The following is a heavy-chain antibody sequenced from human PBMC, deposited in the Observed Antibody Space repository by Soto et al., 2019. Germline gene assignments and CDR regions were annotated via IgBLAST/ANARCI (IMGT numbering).Heavy chain of an antibody. CDR2: INSDGSST. D-gene: IGHD5-12*01. V-gene: IGHV3-74*01. CDR1: GFTFSSYW. CDR3: ARDRGGYDTIDY. Sequence: SLRLSCAASGFTFSSYWMHWVRQAPGKGLVWVSRINSDGSSTSYADSVKGRFTISRDNAKNTLYLQMNGLRAEDTAVYYCARDRGGYDTIDYWGQGALVTVSS. J-gene: IGHJ4*02.